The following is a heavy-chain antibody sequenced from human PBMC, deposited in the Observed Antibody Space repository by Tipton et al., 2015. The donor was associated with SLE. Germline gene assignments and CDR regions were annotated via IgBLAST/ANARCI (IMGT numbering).Heavy chain of an antibody. J-gene: IGHJ5*02. CDR2: IYYSGST. CDR1: GGSISSSSYY. Sequence: TLSLTCTVSGGSISSSSYYWGWIRQPPGKGLEWIGSIYYSGSTYYNPSLKSRVTISADTSKKQFSLKLRSVTAADTAVYYCARGHPHIVVVIGGGWFDPWGQGTLVTVSS. CDR3: ARGHPHIVVVIGGGWFDP. D-gene: IGHD2-21*01. V-gene: IGHV4-39*07.